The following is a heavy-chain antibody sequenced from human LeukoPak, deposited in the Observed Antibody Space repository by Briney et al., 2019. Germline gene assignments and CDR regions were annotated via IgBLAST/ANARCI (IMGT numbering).Heavy chain of an antibody. D-gene: IGHD3-22*01. J-gene: IGHJ4*02. CDR2: IYYSWST. CDR1: GGSISSYY. CDR3: ARAYDSSGYYPRGLDY. V-gene: IGHV4-59*01. Sequence: WETLSLTCTVSGGSISSYYWSWIRQPPGKGLEWIGYIYYSWSTNYNPSLKSRVTISVETSKNQFSLKLSSVAAADTGVYYCARAYDSSGYYPRGLDYWGQGNLVTVSS.